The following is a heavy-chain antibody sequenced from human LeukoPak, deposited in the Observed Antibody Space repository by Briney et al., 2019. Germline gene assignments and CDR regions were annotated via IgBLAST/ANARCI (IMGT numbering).Heavy chain of an antibody. CDR3: ARDRHCSGGSCSGP. CDR1: GLTFSNNY. Sequence: PGGSLRLSCAASGLTFSNNYMKWVRQAPGKGLEWVSLIYSGGSTYYADSVKGRFTISRDNPKNTVYLQMNNLRAEDTAVYYCARDRHCSGGSCSGPWGQGTLVTVSS. D-gene: IGHD2-15*01. V-gene: IGHV3-53*01. CDR2: IYSGGST. J-gene: IGHJ5*02.